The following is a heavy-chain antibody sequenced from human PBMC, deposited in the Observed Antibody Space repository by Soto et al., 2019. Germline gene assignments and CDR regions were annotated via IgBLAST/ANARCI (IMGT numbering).Heavy chain of an antibody. Sequence: EVQLVESGGGLVQPGGSLRLSCAASGFTFSNAWMNWVRQAPGKGLEWVGRIKSKTDGGTTDYAAPVKGRFTISRDDSKNTLYLQMNSLKTEDTAVYYCTTDDYGDYWYFDYWGQGTLVTVSS. CDR1: GFTFSNAW. V-gene: IGHV3-15*07. J-gene: IGHJ4*02. CDR3: TTDDYGDYWYFDY. CDR2: IKSKTDGGTT. D-gene: IGHD4-17*01.